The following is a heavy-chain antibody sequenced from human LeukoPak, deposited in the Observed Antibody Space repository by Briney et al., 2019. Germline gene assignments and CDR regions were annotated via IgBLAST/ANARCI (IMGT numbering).Heavy chain of an antibody. CDR2: ISGSGEST. V-gene: IGHV3-23*01. CDR1: GFTFRSYA. CDR3: AKDRRNYHGSGYYFDY. Sequence: GGSLRLSCAASGFTFRSYAVSWVRQAPGKGLEWVSGISGSGESTYYADSVKGRFTISRDNSKNTLYLQMNSLRAEDTAVYYCAKDRRNYHGSGYYFDYWGQGTLVIVSS. D-gene: IGHD3-10*01. J-gene: IGHJ4*02.